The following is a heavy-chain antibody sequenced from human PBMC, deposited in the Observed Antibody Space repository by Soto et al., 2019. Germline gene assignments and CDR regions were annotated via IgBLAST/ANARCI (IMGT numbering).Heavy chain of an antibody. Sequence: GGSLRLSCAASGFPFSSYAMHWVRQAPGKGLEWVELISYDGLNRYSAYSVKGRFTISRDNSKNTLVLQMNSLRTEDTAVYYCARDQLTGSPPIDYWGQGTLVTVSS. V-gene: IGHV3-30-3*01. J-gene: IGHJ4*02. CDR1: GFPFSSYA. CDR3: ARDQLTGSPPIDY. D-gene: IGHD3-9*01. CDR2: ISYDGLNR.